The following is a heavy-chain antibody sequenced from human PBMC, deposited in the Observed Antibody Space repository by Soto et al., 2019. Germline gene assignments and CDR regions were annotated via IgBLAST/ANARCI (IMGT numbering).Heavy chain of an antibody. Sequence: QLQLQESGPGLVKPSETLSLTCTVSGGSISDDTYYWGWIRQPPGKGLEWIGSMYYSGTSSYNPSLKGRVTMSIDTSKTQLSLRLTSVTAADTAVYYCARLPCHSPNCVPLDPWGQGTLVTVSS. CDR2: MYYSGTS. CDR3: ARLPCHSPNCVPLDP. V-gene: IGHV4-39*01. D-gene: IGHD1-1*01. J-gene: IGHJ5*02. CDR1: GGSISDDTYY.